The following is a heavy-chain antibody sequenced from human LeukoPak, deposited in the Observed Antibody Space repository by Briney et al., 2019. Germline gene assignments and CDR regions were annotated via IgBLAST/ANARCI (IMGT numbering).Heavy chain of an antibody. Sequence: GGSLRLSCAASGFTFSSYAMSWVRQAPGKGLEWVSAISGSGGSTYYADSVKGRFTISRDNSKNTLYLQMNSLRAEDTAVYYCAKGDGYCSSTSCSDFDYWGQGTLVTVSS. CDR3: AKGDGYCSSTSCSDFDY. CDR1: GFTFSSYA. CDR2: ISGSGGST. J-gene: IGHJ4*02. D-gene: IGHD2-2*03. V-gene: IGHV3-23*01.